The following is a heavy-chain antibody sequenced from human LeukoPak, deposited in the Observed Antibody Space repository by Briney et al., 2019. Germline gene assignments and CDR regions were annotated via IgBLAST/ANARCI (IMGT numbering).Heavy chain of an antibody. CDR3: ASTAVAISFQRVYFDY. CDR1: GFTFSSYS. J-gene: IGHJ4*02. D-gene: IGHD5-12*01. V-gene: IGHV3-21*01. Sequence: GGSLRLSCAASGFTFSSYSMNWVCQAPGKGLEWVSSISSSSSYIYYADSVKGRFTSSRDNAKNSLYLQMNSLRAEDTAVYYCASTAVAISFQRVYFDYWGQGTLVTVSS. CDR2: ISSSSSYI.